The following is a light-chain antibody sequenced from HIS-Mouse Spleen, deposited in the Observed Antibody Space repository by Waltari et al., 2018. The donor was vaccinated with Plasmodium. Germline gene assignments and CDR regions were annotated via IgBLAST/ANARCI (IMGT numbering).Light chain of an antibody. J-gene: IGKJ1*01. CDR3: QQYNSYSWT. CDR2: KAS. Sequence: DIQLTQSPSTLSASVGDKFPITCRASQRISSWLAWYQQKPGKAPKLLIYKASSLESGVPSRFSGSGSGTEFTLTISSLQPDDFATYYCQQYNSYSWTFGQGTKVEIK. V-gene: IGKV1-5*03. CDR1: QRISSW.